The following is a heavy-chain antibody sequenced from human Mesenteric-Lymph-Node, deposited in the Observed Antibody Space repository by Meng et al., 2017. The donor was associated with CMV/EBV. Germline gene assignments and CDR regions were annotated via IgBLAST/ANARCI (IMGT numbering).Heavy chain of an antibody. D-gene: IGHD3-3*01. CDR2: MNPNSGNT. CDR1: GYTFTGYY. V-gene: IGHV1-8*03. Sequence: ASVKVSCKASGYTFTGYYMHWVRQAPGQGLEWMGWMNPNSGNTGYAQKFQGRVTITRNTSISTAYMELSSLRSEDTAVYYCVRGSRTIFGVVIYYYYGMDVWGQGTTVTVSS. J-gene: IGHJ6*02. CDR3: VRGSRTIFGVVIYYYYGMDV.